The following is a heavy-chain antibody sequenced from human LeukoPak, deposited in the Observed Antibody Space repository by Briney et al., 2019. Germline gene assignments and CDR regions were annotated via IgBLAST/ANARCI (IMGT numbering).Heavy chain of an antibody. CDR1: GFTFSSYG. D-gene: IGHD3-3*01. J-gene: IGHJ4*02. CDR2: IWYDGSKK. CDR3: ARDRSGLDY. V-gene: IGHV3-33*01. Sequence: GGSLRLSCEASGFTFSSYGMHWVLQAPGKGLEWVAVIWYDGSKKFYADSVKGRFTISRDNSKNTLYLQMNSLRAEDTAVYYCARDRSGLDYWGQGTLVTVSS.